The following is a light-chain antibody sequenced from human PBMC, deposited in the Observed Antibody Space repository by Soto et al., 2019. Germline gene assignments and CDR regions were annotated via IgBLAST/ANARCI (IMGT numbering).Light chain of an antibody. CDR2: GAS. CDR3: QQYGSSSWT. J-gene: IGKJ1*01. CDR1: QSVSSSY. Sequence: EIVFTQSPGTLSLSPGERATLSCRASQSVSSSYLAWYQQKPGQAPRLLIYGASSRATGIPDRFSGSGSATDFTLTISRLEPEDFAVYYCQQYGSSSWTFGQGTKVDIK. V-gene: IGKV3-20*01.